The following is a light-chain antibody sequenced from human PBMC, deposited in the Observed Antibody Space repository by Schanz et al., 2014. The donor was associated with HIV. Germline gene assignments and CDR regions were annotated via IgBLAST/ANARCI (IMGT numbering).Light chain of an antibody. V-gene: IGLV1-40*01. CDR2: DNN. J-gene: IGLJ2*01. Sequence: QSVLAQPPSVSGAPGQRVTISCTGSSSNIGANYDVHWYQLLPGSAPKLLIFDNNNRPSGVPDRFSGSKSGTSATLGITGLQTGDEADYYCGTWDSTLSEVVFGGGTKLTVL. CDR3: GTWDSTLSEVV. CDR1: SSNIGANYD.